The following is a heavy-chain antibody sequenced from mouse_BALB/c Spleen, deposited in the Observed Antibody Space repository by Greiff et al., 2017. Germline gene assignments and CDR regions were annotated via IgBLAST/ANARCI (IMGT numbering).Heavy chain of an antibody. D-gene: IGHD2-4*01. CDR2: INPSNGRT. Sequence: QVQLQQSGAELVKPGASVKLSCKASGYTFTSYWMHWVKQRPGQGLEWIGEINPSNGRTNYNEKFKSKATLTVDKSSSTAYMQLSSLTSEDSAVYYCAREGDYDGRFADWGQGTLVTVSA. J-gene: IGHJ3*01. V-gene: IGHV1S81*02. CDR1: GYTFTSYW. CDR3: AREGDYDGRFAD.